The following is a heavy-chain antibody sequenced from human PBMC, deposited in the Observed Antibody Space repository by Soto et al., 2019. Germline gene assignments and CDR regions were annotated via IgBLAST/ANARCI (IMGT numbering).Heavy chain of an antibody. J-gene: IGHJ2*01. Sequence: QVQLQESGPGLVKPSQTLSLTCIVSGGSISSGGYYWSWIRQHPGKGLEWIGYIYDSGSTYCNPSLKRRVTISVDTSQTQFSLKLSSVTAADTAVYYCARGQRWLQPVDWYFDLWGRGTLVTVSS. CDR3: ARGQRWLQPVDWYFDL. D-gene: IGHD5-12*01. V-gene: IGHV4-31*03. CDR2: IYDSGST. CDR1: GGSISSGGYY.